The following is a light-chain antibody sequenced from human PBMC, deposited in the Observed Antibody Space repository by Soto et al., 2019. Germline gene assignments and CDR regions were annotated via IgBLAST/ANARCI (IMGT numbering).Light chain of an antibody. CDR3: CSYAGSKVV. CDR2: EVS. CDR1: SSDIGDYNF. Sequence: QSALTQPPSASGSPGQSVTISCTGTSSDIGDYNFVSWYQHHPGNAPKLIIYEVSNRPSGVPDRFSGSKPGNTASLTVSGLQAEDEADYYCCSYAGSKVVFGGGTKLTVL. J-gene: IGLJ2*01. V-gene: IGLV2-8*01.